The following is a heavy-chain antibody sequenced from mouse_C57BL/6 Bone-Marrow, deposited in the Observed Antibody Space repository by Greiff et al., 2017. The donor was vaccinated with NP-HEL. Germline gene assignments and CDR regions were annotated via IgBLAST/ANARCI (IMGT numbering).Heavy chain of an antibody. CDR1: GYTFTDYN. CDR2: INPNNGGT. Sequence: DVQLQESGPELVKPGASVKMSCKASGYTFTDYNMHWVKQSHGKSLEWIGYINPNNGGTSYNQKFKGKATLTVNKSSSTAYMELRSLTSEDSAVYYCARSNFLYYYGSRNYAMDYWGQGTSVTVSS. CDR3: ARSNFLYYYGSRNYAMDY. V-gene: IGHV1-22*01. D-gene: IGHD1-1*01. J-gene: IGHJ4*01.